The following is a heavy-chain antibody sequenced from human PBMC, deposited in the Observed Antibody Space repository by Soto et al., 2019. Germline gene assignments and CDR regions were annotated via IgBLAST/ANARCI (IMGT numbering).Heavy chain of an antibody. CDR3: ARGYCSGGSCYSIDY. J-gene: IGHJ4*02. CDR2: ISAYNGNT. Sequence: GASVKVSCEASGYTFTSYGISWVRQAPGQGLEWMGWISAYNGNTNYAQKLQGRVTMTTDTSTSTAYMELRSLRSDDTAVYYCARGYCSGGSCYSIDYWGQGTLVTVSS. CDR1: GYTFTSYG. D-gene: IGHD2-15*01. V-gene: IGHV1-18*01.